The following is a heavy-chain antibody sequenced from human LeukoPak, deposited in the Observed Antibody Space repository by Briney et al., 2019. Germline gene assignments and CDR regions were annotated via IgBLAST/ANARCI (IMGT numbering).Heavy chain of an antibody. D-gene: IGHD2-21*01. CDR1: GFTFSSYA. CDR3: AKAPVTTCSGAYCYPFDY. Sequence: GFLRLSCAASGFTFSSYAMTWVRQAPGKGLEWVSAISVSGNTYHADSVKGRFTISRDSSKNTLYLQMNRLRAEDAAVYYCAKAPVTTCSGAYCYPFDYWGQGTLVTVSS. V-gene: IGHV3-23*01. J-gene: IGHJ4*02. CDR2: ISVSGNT.